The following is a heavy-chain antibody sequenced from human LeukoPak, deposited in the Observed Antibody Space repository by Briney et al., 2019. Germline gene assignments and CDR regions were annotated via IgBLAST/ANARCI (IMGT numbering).Heavy chain of an antibody. Sequence: GGSLRLSCAASGFTFSSYGMHWVRQAPGKGLEWVAFIWYDGSNKYYADSVKGRFTISRDNSKNTLYLQMTSLRAEDTAVYYCAIENWNGFDYWGQGTLVTVSS. D-gene: IGHD1-1*01. V-gene: IGHV3-30*02. CDR2: IWYDGSNK. J-gene: IGHJ4*02. CDR3: AIENWNGFDY. CDR1: GFTFSSYG.